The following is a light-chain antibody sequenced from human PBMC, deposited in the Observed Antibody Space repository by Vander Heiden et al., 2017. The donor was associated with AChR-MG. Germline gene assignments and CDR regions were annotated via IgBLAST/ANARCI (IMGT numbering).Light chain of an antibody. CDR1: ISAVGGSNY. J-gene: IGLJ1*01. CDR2: DVS. Sequence: QSALTLPASVSGSPGQSIPISCSGPISAVGGSNYVSWYQQHPGKAPKLMIYDVSKRPSGVSNRFSGSKAGNTASRTISGLQAEDEADYYCSSYTSSSTPHYVSGTGTKVTVL. V-gene: IGLV2-14*01. CDR3: SSYTSSSTPHYV.